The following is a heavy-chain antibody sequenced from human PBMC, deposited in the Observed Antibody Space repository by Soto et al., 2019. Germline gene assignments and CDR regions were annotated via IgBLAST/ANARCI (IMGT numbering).Heavy chain of an antibody. D-gene: IGHD1-1*01. CDR3: ARAAYNIDY. J-gene: IGHJ4*02. CDR2: IYYTGST. CDR1: GGSISSYY. V-gene: IGHV4-59*01. Sequence: QVQLQESGPGLVKPSETLSLTCTVSGGSISSYYWSWIRQPLGKGLEWIGYIYYTGSTNYNPSLKSRVTMSVDTSKNQFSLKLSSVTAADTAVYYCARAAYNIDYWGQGTLVTVSS.